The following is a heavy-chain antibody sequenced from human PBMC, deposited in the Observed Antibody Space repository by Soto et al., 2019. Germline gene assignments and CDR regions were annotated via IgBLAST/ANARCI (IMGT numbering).Heavy chain of an antibody. D-gene: IGHD2-15*01. J-gene: IGHJ4*02. V-gene: IGHV3-74*01. CDR2: LNTDGSST. Sequence: PGGSLRLSCAASGFTFSSYWMHWVRQAPGKGLMWVSRLNTDGSSTSYADSVKGRFTISRDNAKNTLYLQMNSLRAEDTAVYYCARFYCSGGSCYHLDYWCQGPLVTVSS. CDR3: ARFYCSGGSCYHLDY. CDR1: GFTFSSYW.